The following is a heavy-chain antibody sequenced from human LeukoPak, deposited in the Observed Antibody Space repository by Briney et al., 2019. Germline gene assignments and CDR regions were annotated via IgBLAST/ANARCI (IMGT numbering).Heavy chain of an antibody. CDR2: ISAYNGYT. D-gene: IGHD2-2*01. V-gene: IGHV1-18*01. CDR3: ARGPICSSTSCYSQLAEYFQH. J-gene: IGHJ1*01. CDR1: GYTFTNYG. Sequence: GASVKVSCKASGYTFTNYGISWVRQAPGQGLEWMGWISAYNGYTDYAQKLQFRVTMTTDTSMSTAYMELRSLRSEDTAVYYCARGPICSSTSCYSQLAEYFQHWGQGTLVTVSS.